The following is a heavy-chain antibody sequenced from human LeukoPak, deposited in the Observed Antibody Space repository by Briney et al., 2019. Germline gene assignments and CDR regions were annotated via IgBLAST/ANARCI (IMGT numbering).Heavy chain of an antibody. D-gene: IGHD3-22*01. Sequence: PSETLSLTCAVYGGSFSGYYWSWIRQPPGKGLEWIGEINHSGSTNYNLSLKSRVTISVDTSKNQFSLKLSSVTAADTAVYYCARDARIVVVIGYYYYGMDVWGQGTTVTVSS. CDR3: ARDARIVVVIGYYYYGMDV. J-gene: IGHJ6*02. V-gene: IGHV4-34*01. CDR2: INHSGST. CDR1: GGSFSGYY.